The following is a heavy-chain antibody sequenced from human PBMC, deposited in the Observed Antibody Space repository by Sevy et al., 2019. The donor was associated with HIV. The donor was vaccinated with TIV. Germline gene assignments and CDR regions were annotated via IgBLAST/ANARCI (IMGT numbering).Heavy chain of an antibody. V-gene: IGHV5-51*01. CDR2: IYPGDSDI. CDR1: GYNFTNFW. D-gene: IGHD2-2*01. J-gene: IGHJ6*02. Sequence: GESLKISCKGSGYNFTNFWLAWVRQMPGKGLVWMGFIYPGDSDIRLSPSFQGQVTISVDKSVSTAYLEWGSLRASDSAMYFCARHGPAQAAPLLDLIPGASYYGVDVWGQGTTVTVSS. CDR3: ARHGPAQAAPLLDLIPGASYYGVDV.